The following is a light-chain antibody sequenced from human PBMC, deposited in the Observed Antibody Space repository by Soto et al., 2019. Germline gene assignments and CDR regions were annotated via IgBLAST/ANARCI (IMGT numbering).Light chain of an antibody. CDR3: QHYNSYGT. Sequence: IKVSKSPSAVSASVGDKVTITCGASQTISGWLAWYQQKPGKAPKILIYHASSLETGVPSRFSGSGSGTEFTLTISSLQPDDFATYYCQHYNSYGTFGQGTKVDIK. CDR1: QTISGW. V-gene: IGKV1-5*01. J-gene: IGKJ1*01. CDR2: HAS.